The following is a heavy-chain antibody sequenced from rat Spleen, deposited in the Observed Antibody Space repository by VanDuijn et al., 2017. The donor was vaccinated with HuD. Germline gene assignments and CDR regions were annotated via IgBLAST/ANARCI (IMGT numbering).Heavy chain of an antibody. CDR2: INSDGGGT. V-gene: IGHV5-27*01. D-gene: IGHD1-10*01. J-gene: IGHJ4*01. Sequence: EVQLVESDGGLVQPGRSMKLSCVASGFTFSNYGMAWVRQAPKKGLEWVTYINSDGGGTYYRDSVKGRFTISRDDAKNTLYLQMNSLRSEDTATYYCTKGNNYDVMDAWGQGASVTVSS. CDR3: TKGNNYDVMDA. CDR1: GFTFSNYG.